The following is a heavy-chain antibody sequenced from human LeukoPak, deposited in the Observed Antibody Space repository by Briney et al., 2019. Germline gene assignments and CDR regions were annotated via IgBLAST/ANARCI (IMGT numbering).Heavy chain of an antibody. Sequence: AETLSLTCTASGVSISSYYMSWIRQPPGKGLEWIGYIYYNGSTNYNPSLKSRVTISVDNSENPFSLQLSSVTAADTAVYYCARGGDSAWFDPWGQGTLVTVSS. CDR1: GVSISSYY. CDR3: ARGGDSAWFDP. J-gene: IGHJ5*02. CDR2: IYYNGST. D-gene: IGHD2-21*02. V-gene: IGHV4-59*01.